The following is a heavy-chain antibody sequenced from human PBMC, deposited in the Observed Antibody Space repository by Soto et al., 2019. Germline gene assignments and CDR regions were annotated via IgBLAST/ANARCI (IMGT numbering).Heavy chain of an antibody. CDR2: INAGNGNT. CDR1: GYTFTSYA. V-gene: IGHV1-3*01. Sequence: ASVKVSCKASGYTFTSYAMHWVRQAPGQRLEWMGWINAGNGNTKYSQKFQGRVTITRDTSASTAYMELSSLRSEDTAVYYCARCDSSGYYTLDYWGQGTLVTVSS. J-gene: IGHJ4*02. CDR3: ARCDSSGYYTLDY. D-gene: IGHD3-22*01.